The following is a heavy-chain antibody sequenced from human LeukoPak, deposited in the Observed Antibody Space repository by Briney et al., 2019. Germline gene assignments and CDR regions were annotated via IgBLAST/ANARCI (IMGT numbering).Heavy chain of an antibody. V-gene: IGHV3-30-3*01. CDR2: ISYDGSNK. J-gene: IGHJ4*02. Sequence: GGSLRLSCAASGFTFSSYAMHWVRQAPGKGLEWVAVISYDGSNKYYADSVKGRFTISRDNSKNTLYLQMNSLRAEDTAVYYCAGDGDGKGAVAEGFDYWGQGTLVTVSS. D-gene: IGHD6-19*01. CDR1: GFTFSSYA. CDR3: AGDGDGKGAVAEGFDY.